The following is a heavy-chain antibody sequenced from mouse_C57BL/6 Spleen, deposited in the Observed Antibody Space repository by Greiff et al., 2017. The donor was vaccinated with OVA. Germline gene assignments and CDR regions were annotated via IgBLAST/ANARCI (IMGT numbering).Heavy chain of an antibody. Sequence: QVQLQQPGAALVPPGASVPMSCTASCYPFTSYWITWVQQRPGPGLAWIGDIYPGSGSTNYNEKFKSKASLTVDTSSSTAYMQLSSLTSEDSAVYYCARRDYGWYFDVWGTGTTVTVSS. CDR1: CYPFTSYW. CDR3: ARRDYGWYFDV. D-gene: IGHD2-4*01. CDR2: IYPGSGST. J-gene: IGHJ1*03. V-gene: IGHV1-55*01.